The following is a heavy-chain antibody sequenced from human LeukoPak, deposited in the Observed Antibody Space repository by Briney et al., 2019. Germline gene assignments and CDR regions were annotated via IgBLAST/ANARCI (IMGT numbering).Heavy chain of an antibody. CDR3: ARHRSYSSSWGVDY. J-gene: IGHJ4*02. Sequence: PSETLSLTCTVSGGSISNSIYYWGWIRQPPGKGLEWIGSIYYSGSTYYNPSLKSRVTISVDTSKNQFSLKLNSVTAADTAVYYCARHRSYSSSWGVDYWGQGTLVTVPS. CDR1: GGSISNSIYY. CDR2: IYYSGST. D-gene: IGHD6-13*01. V-gene: IGHV4-39*01.